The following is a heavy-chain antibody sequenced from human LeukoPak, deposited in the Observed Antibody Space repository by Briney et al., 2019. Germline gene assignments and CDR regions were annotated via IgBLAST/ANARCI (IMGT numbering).Heavy chain of an antibody. CDR1: GFTVSSNY. CDR2: IYGGVNT. Sequence: GGSLRLSCAASGFTVSSNYMSWVRQAPGKGLEWVSVIYGGVNTVYADSVRGRFTISRDNSKNTLYLQMSSLRAGDTAVYYCAKSPKTGFLFDYWGKGTLVTVSS. V-gene: IGHV3-66*01. D-gene: IGHD1-1*01. CDR3: AKSPKTGFLFDY. J-gene: IGHJ4*02.